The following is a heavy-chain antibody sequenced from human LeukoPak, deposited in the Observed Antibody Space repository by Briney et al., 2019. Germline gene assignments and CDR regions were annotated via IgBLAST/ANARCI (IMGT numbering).Heavy chain of an antibody. CDR2: IYTSGST. D-gene: IGHD3-3*01. CDR1: GGSISSGSYY. Sequence: SQTLSLTCTVSGGSISSGSYYWSWIRQPAGKGLEWIGRIYTSGSTNYNPSLKSRVTISVDTSKNQFSLKLSSVTAADTGVYYCARALTLRALISIFGVDAFDIWGQGTMVTVSS. CDR3: ARALTLRALISIFGVDAFDI. J-gene: IGHJ3*02. V-gene: IGHV4-61*02.